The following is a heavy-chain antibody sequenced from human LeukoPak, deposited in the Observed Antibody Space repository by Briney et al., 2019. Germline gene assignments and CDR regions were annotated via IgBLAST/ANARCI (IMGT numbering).Heavy chain of an antibody. D-gene: IGHD3-9*01. Sequence: SVKHSCKASGGTFSSYAISWVRQAPGQGLEWMGGIIPIFGTANYAQKFQGRVTITADESTSTAYMELSSLRSEDTAVYYCARVGPLRYFDWLKYRRPSDYWGQGTLVTVSS. CDR3: ARVGPLRYFDWLKYRRPSDY. J-gene: IGHJ4*02. V-gene: IGHV1-69*13. CDR2: IIPIFGTA. CDR1: GGTFSSYA.